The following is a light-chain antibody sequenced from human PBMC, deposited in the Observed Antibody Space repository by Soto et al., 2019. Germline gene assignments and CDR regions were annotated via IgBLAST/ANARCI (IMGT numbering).Light chain of an antibody. CDR2: GAS. CDR3: QQYGSSPWT. J-gene: IGKJ1*01. CDR1: QSVSSSY. Sequence: DIVLTQSPGTLSLSPGERATLSCRASQSVSSSYLAWYQQKPGQAPRLLIYGASSRATGIPDRFSGSGSGTDFTLTISRLEPEDFAVYYCQQYGSSPWTFAQGTMVDI. V-gene: IGKV3-20*01.